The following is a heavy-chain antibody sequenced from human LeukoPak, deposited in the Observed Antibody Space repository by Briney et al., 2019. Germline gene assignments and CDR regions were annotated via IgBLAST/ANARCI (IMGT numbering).Heavy chain of an antibody. CDR2: ISGSDGNT. CDR1: GFTFSTYA. D-gene: IGHD5-18*01. V-gene: IGHV3-23*01. Sequence: PGGSLRLSCAASGFTFSTYAMSCVRQAPGKGLEWVSAISGSDGNTYYADSVKGRFTISRDNSKNTLYLQMNSLRAEDTAVYYCAKGVDSYTSGYRVFDYWGQGTLVTVSS. J-gene: IGHJ4*02. CDR3: AKGVDSYTSGYRVFDY.